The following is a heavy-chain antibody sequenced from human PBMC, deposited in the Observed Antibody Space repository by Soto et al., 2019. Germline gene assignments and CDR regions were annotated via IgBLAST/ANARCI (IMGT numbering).Heavy chain of an antibody. J-gene: IGHJ4*02. CDR3: ARELNWGRRIYYFDY. Sequence: SVKVSCKASGGTFSSYAISWVRQAPGQGLEWMGGIIPIFGTANYAQKFQGRVTITADESTSTAYMELSSLRSEDTAVYYCARELNWGRRIYYFDYWGQGTLVTVS. CDR1: GGTFSSYA. CDR2: IIPIFGTA. D-gene: IGHD7-27*01. V-gene: IGHV1-69*13.